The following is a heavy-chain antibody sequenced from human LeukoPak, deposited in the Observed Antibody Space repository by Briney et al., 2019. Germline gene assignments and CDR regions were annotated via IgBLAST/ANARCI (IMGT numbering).Heavy chain of an antibody. CDR2: ISYDGSNK. D-gene: IGHD6-19*01. V-gene: IGHV3-30-3*01. CDR1: GFTFSSYA. Sequence: GRSLRLSCAASGFTFSSYAMHWVRQAPGKGLAWVAVISYDGSNKYYADSVKGRFTISRDNSKNTLYLQMNSLRAEDTAVYYCASSPPVSSGWYNYFDYWGQGTLVTVSS. CDR3: ASSPPVSSGWYNYFDY. J-gene: IGHJ4*02.